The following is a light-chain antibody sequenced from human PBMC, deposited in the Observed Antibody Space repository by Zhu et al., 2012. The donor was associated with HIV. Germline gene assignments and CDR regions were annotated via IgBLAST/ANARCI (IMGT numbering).Light chain of an antibody. V-gene: IGKV1-9*01. CDR3: QQLNTYPLFT. J-gene: IGKJ3*01. CDR1: ESISRY. CDR2: GAS. Sequence: DVQLTQSPSFLSASVGDRVTITCRASESISRYLAWYQQKPGKAPKLLIYGASTLQSGVPSTFSGSGSGTEFTLTISSLRPEDFAIYYCQQLNTYPLFTFGPRDQSGYQT.